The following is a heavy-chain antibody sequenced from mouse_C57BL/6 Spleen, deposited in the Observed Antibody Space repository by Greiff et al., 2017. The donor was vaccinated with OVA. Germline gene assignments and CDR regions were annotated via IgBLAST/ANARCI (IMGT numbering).Heavy chain of an antibody. CDR1: GYTFTSYW. J-gene: IGHJ1*03. CDR3: ARGGTTRGYFDV. V-gene: IGHV1-50*01. Sequence: VQLQQPGAELVKPGASVKLSCKASGYTFTSYWMQWVKQRPGQGLEWIGEIDPSDSYTNYNQKFKGKATLTVDTSSSTAYMQLSSLTSEDSAVYYCARGGTTRGYFDVWGTGTTVTVSS. D-gene: IGHD1-1*01. CDR2: IDPSDSYT.